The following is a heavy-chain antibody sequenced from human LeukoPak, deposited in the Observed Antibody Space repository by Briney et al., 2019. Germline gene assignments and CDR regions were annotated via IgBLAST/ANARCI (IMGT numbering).Heavy chain of an antibody. CDR2: IYYSGST. Sequence: PSETLSLTCTVSGGSISSSSYYWGWIRQPPGKGLEWIGSIYYSGSTYYNPSLKSRVTISVDTSKNQFSLKLSSVTAADTAVYYCARHMGSSSGPPYFDYWGQGTLVTVSS. V-gene: IGHV4-39*01. J-gene: IGHJ4*02. D-gene: IGHD6-6*01. CDR3: ARHMGSSSGPPYFDY. CDR1: GGSISSSSYY.